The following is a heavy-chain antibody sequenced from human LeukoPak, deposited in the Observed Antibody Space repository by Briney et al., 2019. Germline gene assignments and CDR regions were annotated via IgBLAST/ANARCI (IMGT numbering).Heavy chain of an antibody. CDR2: ISSSGSTI. D-gene: IGHD3-10*01. J-gene: IGHJ4*02. Sequence: GGSLRLSWAASGFTFSSYEMNWVRQAPGKGLEWVSYISSSGSTIYYADSVKGRFTISRDNAKNSLYLQMNSLRAEDTAVYYCARGKVVRGVFFDYWGQGTLVTVSS. CDR1: GFTFSSYE. V-gene: IGHV3-48*03. CDR3: ARGKVVRGVFFDY.